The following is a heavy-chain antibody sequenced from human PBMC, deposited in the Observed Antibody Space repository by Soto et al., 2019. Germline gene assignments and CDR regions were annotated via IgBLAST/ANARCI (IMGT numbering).Heavy chain of an antibody. J-gene: IGHJ4*01. CDR2: IWYDGSNK. CDR3: AREALHYYDSGVYFVY. D-gene: IGHD3-22*01. V-gene: IGHV3-33*01. CDR1: GFTFRSCG. Sequence: GASMRLSCAASGFTFRSCGKHWVGQAPGKGLEWVAVIWYDGSNKYYADSVKGRFTISRDNSKNTLYLQMNSLRAEDTAVYYCAREALHYYDSGVYFVYWGHGILVIVSS.